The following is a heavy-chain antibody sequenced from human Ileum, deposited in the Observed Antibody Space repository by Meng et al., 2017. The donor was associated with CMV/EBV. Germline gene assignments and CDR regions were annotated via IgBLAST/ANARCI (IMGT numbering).Heavy chain of an antibody. CDR2: IKQDGSEK. CDR3: ARHVSGTFYNPFDY. D-gene: IGHD1-26*01. CDR1: GFTFSTYW. J-gene: IGHJ4*02. V-gene: IGHV3-7*01. Sequence: GGSLRLSCAASGFTFSTYWMSWVRQAPGKGLEWVANIKQDGSEKYYVDSVKGRFTISRDNAKNSLYLQMNSLRAEDTTVYYCARHVSGTFYNPFDYWGQGTLVTGYS.